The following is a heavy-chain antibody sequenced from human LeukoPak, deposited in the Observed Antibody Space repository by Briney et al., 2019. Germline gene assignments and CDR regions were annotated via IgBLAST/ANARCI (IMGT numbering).Heavy chain of an antibody. CDR2: ISYDGSNK. CDR3: AKVEVGATAFDY. J-gene: IGHJ4*02. CDR1: GFTFSSYG. Sequence: GGSLRLSCAASGFTFSSYGMHWVRQAPGKGLEWVAVISYDGSNKYYADSVKGRFTISRDNSKNTLYLQMNSLRAEDTAVYYCAKVEVGATAFDYWGQGTLVTVSP. D-gene: IGHD1-26*01. V-gene: IGHV3-30*18.